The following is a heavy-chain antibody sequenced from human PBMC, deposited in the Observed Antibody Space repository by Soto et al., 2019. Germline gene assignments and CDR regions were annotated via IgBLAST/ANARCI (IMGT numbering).Heavy chain of an antibody. CDR2: IIPIFGTA. V-gene: IGHV1-69*12. J-gene: IGHJ6*02. CDR1: GGTFSSYA. CDR3: ASAIGYCISNSCSHYYYYGMDV. D-gene: IGHD2-2*01. Sequence: QVQLVQSGAEVKKPGSSVKVSCKASGGTFSSYAISWVRQAPGQGLEWMGGIIPIFGTANYAQKFQGRVTITADESTSTAYMELSSLRSEDTAVYYCASAIGYCISNSCSHYYYYGMDVWGQGTTVTVSS.